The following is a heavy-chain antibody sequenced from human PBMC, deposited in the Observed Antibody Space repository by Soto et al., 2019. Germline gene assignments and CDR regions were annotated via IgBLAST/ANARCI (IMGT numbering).Heavy chain of an antibody. Sequence: PGESLKISCKGSGYSFTSYWIGWVRQMPGKGLEWMGIIYPGDSDTRYSPSFQGQVTISADKSISTAYLQWSSLKASDTAMYYCARQSVGGVGMATITESDYWGHGTLVTVSS. CDR1: GYSFTSYW. V-gene: IGHV5-51*01. J-gene: IGHJ4*01. CDR3: ARQSVGGVGMATITESDY. D-gene: IGHD5-12*01. CDR2: IYPGDSDT.